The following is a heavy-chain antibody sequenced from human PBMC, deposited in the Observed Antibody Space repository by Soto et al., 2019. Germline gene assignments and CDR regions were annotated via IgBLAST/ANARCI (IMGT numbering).Heavy chain of an antibody. V-gene: IGHV1-69*13. CDR1: GGTFSRYA. CDR2: IIPIFGTE. Sequence: VMVSCKDCGGTFSRYAISWVGQAPGRGLAWMGGIIPIFGTENYAQKFQGRVTITADESTSTAYMELSSLRSEDRAVYYCARAVNYGSSNRWFDHCGQLTLVTVS. D-gene: IGHD1-26*01. CDR3: ARAVNYGSSNRWFDH. J-gene: IGHJ5*02.